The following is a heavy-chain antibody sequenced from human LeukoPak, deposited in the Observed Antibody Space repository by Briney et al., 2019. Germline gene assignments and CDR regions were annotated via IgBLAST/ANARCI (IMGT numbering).Heavy chain of an antibody. CDR2: VHNSGTT. CDR1: GGSVSTYH. Sequence: SETLSLTCTVSGGSVSTYHWSWIRQSAVKGLEWIGRVHNSGTTNYNPSLESRVTMSVDTSKNQFSLKLRSVTAADTAVCYCARDGLYSYGYSYFDFWGQGTLVTVSS. CDR3: ARDGLYSYGYSYFDF. V-gene: IGHV4-4*07. D-gene: IGHD5-18*01. J-gene: IGHJ4*02.